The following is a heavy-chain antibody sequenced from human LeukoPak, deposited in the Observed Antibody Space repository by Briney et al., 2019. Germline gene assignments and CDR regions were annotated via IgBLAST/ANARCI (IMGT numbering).Heavy chain of an antibody. V-gene: IGHV3-30*02. Sequence: GGSLRLSCAASGFTFSSYGMHWVRQAPGKGLEWVAFIRYDGSNKYYADSVKGRFTISRDNSKNTLYLQLNSLRAEDTAVYYCARGYFAVGAFDIWGQGTMVTVSS. CDR3: ARGYFAVGAFDI. D-gene: IGHD3-3*01. CDR1: GFTFSSYG. J-gene: IGHJ3*02. CDR2: IRYDGSNK.